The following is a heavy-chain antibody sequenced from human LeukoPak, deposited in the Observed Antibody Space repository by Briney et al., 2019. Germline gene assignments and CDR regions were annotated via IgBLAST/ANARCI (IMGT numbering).Heavy chain of an antibody. CDR2: INQSGTI. J-gene: IGHJ4*02. V-gene: IGHV4-34*01. D-gene: IGHD5-24*01. CDR3: TANPYRVGPLNY. CDR1: GGSFSAYY. Sequence: SETLSLSCAVYGGSFSAYYWSWIRQPPGKGLEWIGEINQSGTINYNPSLESRVTMSVDTSKNQLSLKLRSVTAADTAVYYCTANPYRVGPLNYWGQGTLVTVSS.